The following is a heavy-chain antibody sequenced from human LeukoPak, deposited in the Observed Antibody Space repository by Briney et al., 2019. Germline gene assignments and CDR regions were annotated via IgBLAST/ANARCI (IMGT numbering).Heavy chain of an antibody. CDR2: IRYDGNNK. CDR3: VSNGTYQVGH. V-gene: IGHV3-30*02. Sequence: GGSLRLSCAASGFTFSSYGMHWVRQAPGKGLEWVAFIRYDGNNKYYADSVKGRFTISRDNSKNTLYLQMNSLRAEDTAVYYCVSNGTYQVGHWGQGTLVTVSS. CDR1: GFTFSSYG. J-gene: IGHJ5*02. D-gene: IGHD1-26*01.